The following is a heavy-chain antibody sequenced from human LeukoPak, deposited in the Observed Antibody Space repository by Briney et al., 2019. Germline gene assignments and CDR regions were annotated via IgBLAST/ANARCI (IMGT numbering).Heavy chain of an antibody. J-gene: IGHJ5*02. CDR3: TRESPATGTYWFDP. D-gene: IGHD6-13*01. Sequence: GGSLRLSCSASGFIFSNYAMSWVRQAPGKGPEWVSGISGGGGGTYYADSVKGRFTISRANSKNTLYLQMNSLRVDDTAVYYCTRESPATGTYWFDPWGQGTLVTVSS. V-gene: IGHV3-23*01. CDR1: GFIFSNYA. CDR2: ISGGGGGT.